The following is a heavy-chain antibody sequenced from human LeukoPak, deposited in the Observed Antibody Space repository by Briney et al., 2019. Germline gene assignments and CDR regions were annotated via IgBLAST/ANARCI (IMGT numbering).Heavy chain of an antibody. V-gene: IGHV3-48*04. Sequence: PGGSLRLSCAASGFTFSTYSMNWVRQAPGKGLEWVSYISGSSNSIYYADSVKGRFTISRDNAKNSLYLQMNSLRAEDTAVYYCARLRSYDYYNGMDVWGQGTTVTVSS. CDR2: ISGSSNSI. D-gene: IGHD3-16*01. CDR1: GFTFSTYS. CDR3: ARLRSYDYYNGMDV. J-gene: IGHJ6*02.